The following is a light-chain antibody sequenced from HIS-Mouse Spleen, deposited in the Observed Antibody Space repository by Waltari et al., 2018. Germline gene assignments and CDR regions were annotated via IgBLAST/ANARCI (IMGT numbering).Light chain of an antibody. CDR3: QSADSSGTYV. Sequence: SYELTQPPSVSVSPGQTARITCSGDALPKQYAYWYQQKPGQAPGLVIYKDSERPSGIPWRFSGSSSGTTVTLTISGVQAEDEADYYCQSADSSGTYVFGTGTKVTVL. J-gene: IGLJ1*01. CDR2: KDS. CDR1: ALPKQY. V-gene: IGLV3-25*03.